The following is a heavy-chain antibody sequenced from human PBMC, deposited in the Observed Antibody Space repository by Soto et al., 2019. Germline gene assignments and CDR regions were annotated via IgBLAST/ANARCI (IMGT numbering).Heavy chain of an antibody. V-gene: IGHV1-3*01. CDR2: INAGNGNT. D-gene: IGHD3-3*01. J-gene: IGHJ6*03. CDR3: AREGNQGKGYDFWSGYYYYYMDV. CDR1: GYTFTSYA. Sequence: GASVKVSCKASGYTFTSYAMHWVRQAPGQRLEWMGWINAGNGNTKYSQKFQGRVTITRDTSASTAYMELSSLRSEDTAVYYCAREGNQGKGYDFWSGYYYYYMDVWGKGTTVTVSS.